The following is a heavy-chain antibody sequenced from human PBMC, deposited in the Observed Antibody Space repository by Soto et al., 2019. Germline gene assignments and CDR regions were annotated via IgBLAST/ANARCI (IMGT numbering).Heavy chain of an antibody. CDR2: ISAYNGNT. CDR1: VYTFTSYG. V-gene: IGHV1-18*01. J-gene: IGHJ1*01. Sequence: GASGKVSWKASVYTFTSYGISWVGQAHGQGVGWMGWISAYNGNTNYAQKLQGRVTMTTDTSTSTAYMELRSLRSDDTAVYYCARDLDCSSTSCYASPYFQHWGQGTLVTVSS. D-gene: IGHD2-2*01. CDR3: ARDLDCSSTSCYASPYFQH.